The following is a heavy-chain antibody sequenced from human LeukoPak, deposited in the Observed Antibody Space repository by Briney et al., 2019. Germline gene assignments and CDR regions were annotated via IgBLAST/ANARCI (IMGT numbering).Heavy chain of an antibody. CDR2: IYYSGDI. Sequence: SETLSLTCTVSGASISSYYWSWIRQSPGKGLEWIAYIYYSGDITYNPSLKSRVTISLDTSKNQVSLKLTSVTVADTAVYYCARGHYGLGPWGQGTLVTVSS. CDR3: ARGHYGLGP. V-gene: IGHV4-59*01. J-gene: IGHJ5*02. D-gene: IGHD3-10*01. CDR1: GASISSYY.